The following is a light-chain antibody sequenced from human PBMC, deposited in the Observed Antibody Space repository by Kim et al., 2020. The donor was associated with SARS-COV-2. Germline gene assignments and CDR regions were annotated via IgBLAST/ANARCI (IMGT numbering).Light chain of an antibody. J-gene: IGLJ3*02. CDR2: GNS. CDR3: QSYDSSHWV. Sequence: QSVLTQPPSVSGAPGQRVTISCTGSSSNIGAGYDVHWYQQLPGTAPKLLIYGNSNRPSGVPDRFSGSKSGTSASLAITGLQAEDEADYYCQSYDSSHWVFAGGTQLTVL. CDR1: SSNIGAGYD. V-gene: IGLV1-40*01.